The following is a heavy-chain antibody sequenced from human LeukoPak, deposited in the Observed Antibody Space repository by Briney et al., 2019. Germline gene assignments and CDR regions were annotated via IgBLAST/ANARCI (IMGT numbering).Heavy chain of an antibody. D-gene: IGHD3-10*01. CDR2: IYYGGIT. CDR3: ARCASGTYYSPFDI. V-gene: IGHV4-59*01. J-gene: IGHJ4*02. Sequence: SETLSLTCSVSGGTLTSYYWGWIRQPPGKGLEWIGYIYYGGITNYNPSLKSRVTISRDTSKNQFSLKLNSVTAADTAVYYCARCASGTYYSPFDIWGQGTLVPVSS. CDR1: GGTLTSYY.